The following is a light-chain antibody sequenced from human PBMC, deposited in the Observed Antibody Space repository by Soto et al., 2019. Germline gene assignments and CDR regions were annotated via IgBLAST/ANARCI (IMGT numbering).Light chain of an antibody. Sequence: QSVLTQPASVSGSPGQSITISCTGTSSDVGGYNYVSWYQQHPGKAPKLMIYDVSNRPSGVSNRFSGSKSGNTASLTISGLQAEDEAEYYCSSYTSSSAPYVFGTGTKLTVL. J-gene: IGLJ1*01. CDR3: SSYTSSSAPYV. CDR1: SSDVGGYNY. V-gene: IGLV2-14*01. CDR2: DVS.